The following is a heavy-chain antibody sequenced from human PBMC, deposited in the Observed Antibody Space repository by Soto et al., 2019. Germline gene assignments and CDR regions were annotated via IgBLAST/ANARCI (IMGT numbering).Heavy chain of an antibody. V-gene: IGHV2-5*02. J-gene: IGHJ4*02. CDR3: AHLDYGDNTGRFDY. CDR2: IYWDDDK. CDR1: GFSLRTSAVG. D-gene: IGHD4-17*01. Sequence: QITLKESGPTLVKPTQTLTLTCSFSGFSLRTSAVGVGWIRQPPGKALEWLALIYWDDDKRHSPSLKSRLTITKDTAKNQVVLTMTNMDPVDTATYYCAHLDYGDNTGRFDYWGQGTLVTVSS.